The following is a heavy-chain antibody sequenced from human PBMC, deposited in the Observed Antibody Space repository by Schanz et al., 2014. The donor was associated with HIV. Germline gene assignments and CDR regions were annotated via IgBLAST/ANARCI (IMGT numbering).Heavy chain of an antibody. CDR2: MIWNNGI. CDR3: TRVTQIPHIVVVTASVVDV. D-gene: IGHD2-21*02. J-gene: IGHJ6*02. Sequence: EVQLAESGGRLEQPGGSLRLSCAASGFIFSDYSMNWVRQAPGKGQEWVAHMIWNNGIYYADSVKGRFTISRDNAKNSLYLEMNSLREEDTAVYYCTRVTQIPHIVVVTASVVDVWGQGTTVTVSS. V-gene: IGHV3-48*02. CDR1: GFIFSDYS.